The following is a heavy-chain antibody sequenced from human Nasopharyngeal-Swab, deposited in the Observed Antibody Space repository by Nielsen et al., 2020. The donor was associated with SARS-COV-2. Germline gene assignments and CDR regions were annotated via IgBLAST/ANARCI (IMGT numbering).Heavy chain of an antibody. D-gene: IGHD1-26*01. CDR1: GGSFSGYY. V-gene: IGHV4-34*01. J-gene: IGHJ4*02. CDR3: ARVTPRRNGATFSIDY. CDR2: INHSGST. Sequence: SETLSLTCAVYGGSFSGYYWSRIRQPPGKGLEWIGEINHSGSTNYNPSLKSRVTISVDTSKNQFSLKLSSVTAADTAVYYCARVTPRRNGATFSIDYWGQGTLVTVSS.